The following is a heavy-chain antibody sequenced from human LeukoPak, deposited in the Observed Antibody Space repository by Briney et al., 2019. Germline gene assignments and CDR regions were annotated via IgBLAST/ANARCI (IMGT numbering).Heavy chain of an antibody. J-gene: IGHJ4*02. D-gene: IGHD6-13*01. CDR2: IIPIFGTA. CDR3: AGPGPYVAAAEAGNFDY. CDR1: GGTFSSYA. V-gene: IGHV1-69*05. Sequence: EASVKVSCKASGGTFSSYAISWVRQAPGQGLEWMGGIIPIFGTANYAQKFQGRVTITTDESTSTAYMELSSLRSEDTAVYYCAGPGPYVAAAEAGNFDYWGQGTLVTVSS.